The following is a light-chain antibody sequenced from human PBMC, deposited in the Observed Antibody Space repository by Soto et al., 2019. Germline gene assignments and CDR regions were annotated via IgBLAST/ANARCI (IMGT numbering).Light chain of an antibody. J-gene: IGKJ4*01. CDR3: QQFNSYPLT. Sequence: AIQLTQSPSSLSASVGDRVTITCRASQGIGSALAWYQQRPGEAPRFLIYDASTLGSGVPLRFNGSGSGTYFTLTISTLQLEDFATYYCQQFNSYPLTFGGGTKVEIK. CDR1: QGIGSA. CDR2: DAS. V-gene: IGKV1-13*02.